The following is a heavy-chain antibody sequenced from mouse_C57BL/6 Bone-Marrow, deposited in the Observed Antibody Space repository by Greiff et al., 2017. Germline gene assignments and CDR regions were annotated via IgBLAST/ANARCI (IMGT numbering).Heavy chain of an antibody. V-gene: IGHV1-26*01. J-gene: IGHJ2*01. CDR2: INPNNGGT. D-gene: IGHD1-1*01. CDR1: GYTFTDYY. Sequence: VQLKQSGPELVKPGASVKISCKASGYTFTDYYMNWVKQSHGKSLEWIGDINPNNGGTSYNQKFKGKATLTVDKSSSTAYMELRSLTSEDSAVYYCARWGLYYYGSRYYFDYWGQGTTLTVSS. CDR3: ARWGLYYYGSRYYFDY.